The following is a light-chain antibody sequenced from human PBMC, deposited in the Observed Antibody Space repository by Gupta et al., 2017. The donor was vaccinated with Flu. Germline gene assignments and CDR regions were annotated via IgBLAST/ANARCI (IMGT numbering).Light chain of an antibody. V-gene: IGKV1-12*01. CDR1: QDIGRF. J-gene: IGKJ5*01. Sequence: DIQMTQSTSSVSASIGDRVTITCRASQDIGRFLAWYQRKPGEAPKVLIYAASSLQSGVASRVSGSGGATDFTLTIIILRPEDFTTYYCQQSNTFPITFGQGTRLEIK. CDR3: QQSNTFPIT. CDR2: AAS.